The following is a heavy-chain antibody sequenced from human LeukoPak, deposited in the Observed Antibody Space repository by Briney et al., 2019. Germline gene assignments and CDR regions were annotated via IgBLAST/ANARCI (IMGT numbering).Heavy chain of an antibody. CDR2: INHSGSA. CDR3: ARHIYSFGSGSRFDY. D-gene: IGHD3-10*01. J-gene: IGHJ4*02. CDR1: GGSFSDYY. V-gene: IGHV4-34*01. Sequence: PSETLSLTCAVYGGSFSDYYWTWIRQPPGKGLEWIGEINHSGSANYTPSLKSRVTVSVDTSKNQFSLKLNSMTAADTAIYYCARHIYSFGSGSRFDYWGQGALVTVSS.